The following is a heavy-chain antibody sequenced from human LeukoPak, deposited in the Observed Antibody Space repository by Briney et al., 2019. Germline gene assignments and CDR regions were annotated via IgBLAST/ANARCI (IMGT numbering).Heavy chain of an antibody. CDR1: GYTFTGYY. J-gene: IGHJ5*02. Sequence: GASVTVSCTASGYTFTGYYMHWVRQAPGQGLEWMGWINPNSGGTNYAQRFRGRVTMTRDTSISTAYMELSRLRSDDTAVYYCARNPLGYCSSTSCYEGDWFDPWGQGTLVTVSS. D-gene: IGHD2-2*03. CDR2: INPNSGGT. CDR3: ARNPLGYCSSTSCYEGDWFDP. V-gene: IGHV1-2*02.